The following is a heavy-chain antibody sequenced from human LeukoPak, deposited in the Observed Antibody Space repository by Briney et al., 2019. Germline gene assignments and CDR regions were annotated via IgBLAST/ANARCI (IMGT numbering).Heavy chain of an antibody. CDR2: IYYSGST. CDR1: GGSISSYY. D-gene: IGHD3-9*01. J-gene: IGHJ5*02. CDR3: AREEYFDWLSPGWIDP. Sequence: SETLSLTCTVSGGSISSYYWSWIRQPPGKGLEWIGYIYYSGSTNYNPSLKSRVTISVDTSKNQFSLKLSSVTAADTAVYYCAREEYFDWLSPGWIDPWGQGTLVTVSS. V-gene: IGHV4-59*01.